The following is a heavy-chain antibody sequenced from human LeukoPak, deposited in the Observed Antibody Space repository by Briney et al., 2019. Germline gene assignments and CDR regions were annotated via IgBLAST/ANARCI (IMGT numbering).Heavy chain of an antibody. CDR2: ISWNSGSI. CDR3: AKGNRIAVANPFDY. V-gene: IGHV3-9*02. Sequence: GGSLRLSCAASGFTSDDYAMHWVRQAPGKGLEWVSGISWNSGSIGYADSVKGRFTISRNNAKNSLYLQMNSLRAEDTALYYCAKGNRIAVANPFDYWGQGTLVTVSS. D-gene: IGHD6-19*01. J-gene: IGHJ4*02. CDR1: GFTSDDYA.